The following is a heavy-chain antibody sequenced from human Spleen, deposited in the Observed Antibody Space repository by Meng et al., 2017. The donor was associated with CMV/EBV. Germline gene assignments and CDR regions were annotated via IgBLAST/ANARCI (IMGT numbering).Heavy chain of an antibody. CDR3: ARDEPNKIVAPALPDY. J-gene: IGHJ4*02. CDR2: ISAYNGNT. D-gene: IGHD2-2*01. Sequence: ASVKVSCKASGYSFTSFGFSWVRQAPGQGLEWMGWISAYNGNTKFAQKFQGRVTMTTDTPTSTAYMELRSLTSDDTAAYYCARDEPNKIVAPALPDYWGQGTLVTVSS. V-gene: IGHV1-18*01. CDR1: GYSFTSFG.